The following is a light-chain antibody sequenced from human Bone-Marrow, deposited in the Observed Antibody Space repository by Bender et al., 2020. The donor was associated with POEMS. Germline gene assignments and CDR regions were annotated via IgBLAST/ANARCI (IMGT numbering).Light chain of an antibody. V-gene: IGLV3-27*01. J-gene: IGLJ3*02. Sequence: SSELTQPPSVSVSPGQTARITCSGNILSNQYVYWYQQRPGQAPVLVIYKDSERPSGIPERFSGSSSGTTVTLTISGAQVEDEADYYCYSAAENNGVFGGGTKLTVL. CDR2: KDS. CDR3: YSAAENNGV. CDR1: ILSNQY.